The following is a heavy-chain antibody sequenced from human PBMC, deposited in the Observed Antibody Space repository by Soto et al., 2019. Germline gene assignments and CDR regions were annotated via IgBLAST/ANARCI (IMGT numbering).Heavy chain of an antibody. CDR3: AKAGYSSSWSIYYYYYMDV. J-gene: IGHJ6*03. D-gene: IGHD6-13*01. CDR1: GFTFDDYA. V-gene: IGHV3-9*01. CDR2: ISWNSGSI. Sequence: SLRLSCAASGFTFDDYAMHWVRQAPGKGLEWVSGISWNSGSIGYADSVKGRFTISRDNAKNSLYLQMNSLRAEDTALYYCAKAGYSSSWSIYYYYYMDVWGKGTTVTVSS.